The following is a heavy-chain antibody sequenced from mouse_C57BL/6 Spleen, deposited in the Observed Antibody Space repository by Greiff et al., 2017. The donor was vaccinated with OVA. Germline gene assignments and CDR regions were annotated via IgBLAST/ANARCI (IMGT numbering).Heavy chain of an antibody. CDR1: GFTFSNYW. Sequence: EVKVEESGGGLVQPGGSMKLSCVASGFTFSNYWMNWVRQSPETGLEWVAQIRLKSDNYATHYAESVKGRFTISRDDSKSSVYLQMNNLRAEDTGIYYCTSDPIYYDYDAWFAYWGQGTLVTVSA. CDR2: IRLKSDNYAT. J-gene: IGHJ3*01. CDR3: TSDPIYYDYDAWFAY. V-gene: IGHV6-3*01. D-gene: IGHD2-4*01.